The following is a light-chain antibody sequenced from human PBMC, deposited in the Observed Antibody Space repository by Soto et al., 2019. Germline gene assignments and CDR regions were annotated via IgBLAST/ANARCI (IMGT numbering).Light chain of an antibody. CDR2: DVN. V-gene: IGLV2-14*01. CDR1: SSDIGGYDY. J-gene: IGLJ2*01. Sequence: QSVLTQPASVSGSPGQSITLSCTGTSSDIGGYDYVSWYQRHPGQAPKLIIYDVNNRPSGVSNRFSGSKSGNTASLTLSGLQADDEADYYCTSYASGSAHVVFGGGTKLTVL. CDR3: TSYASGSAHVV.